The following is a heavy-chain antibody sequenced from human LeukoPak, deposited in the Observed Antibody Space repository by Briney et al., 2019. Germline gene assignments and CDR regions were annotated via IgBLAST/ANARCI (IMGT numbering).Heavy chain of an antibody. CDR2: INTKSGGT. CDR1: GDTFTGNN. D-gene: IGHD3-10*01. CDR3: ARTLEGHYFGSASYSPLGY. Sequence: GSLTVSCTASGDTFTGNNMHWVGQGPGQGRGWMGWINTKSGGTNYAQTFRGGGTMTRETSISTAYMGKSRLGAADTAVYYGARTLEGHYFGSASYSPLGYWGQGTLVTASS. J-gene: IGHJ4*02. V-gene: IGHV1-2*02.